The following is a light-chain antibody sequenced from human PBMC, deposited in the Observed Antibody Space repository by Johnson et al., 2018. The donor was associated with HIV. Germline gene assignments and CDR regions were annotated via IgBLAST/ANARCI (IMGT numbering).Light chain of an antibody. Sequence: QSVLTQPPSVSAAPGQMVTISCSGSSSNIGRNYVSWYQQLPGTAPKLLIYQNTWRPSWIPDRFSGSTSGASATLAITGLQPGDAADYYCRTWDKSLKAELVGTGTKVTVL. CDR3: RTWDKSLKAEL. V-gene: IGLV1-51*02. CDR1: SSNIGRNY. J-gene: IGLJ1*01. CDR2: QNT.